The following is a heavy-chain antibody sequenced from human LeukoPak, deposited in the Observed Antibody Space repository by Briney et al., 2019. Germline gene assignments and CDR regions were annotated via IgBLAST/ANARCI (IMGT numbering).Heavy chain of an antibody. J-gene: IGHJ3*02. V-gene: IGHV3-30*04. CDR1: GFTFSSYA. Sequence: GGSLRLSCAASGFTFSSYAMHWVRQAPGKGLEWVAVISYDGSNKYYADSVKGRFTITRDNSKNTLYLQMNSLRAEDTAVYYCAKANVKYCSGGSCFDAFDIWGQGTMVTVSS. CDR3: AKANVKYCSGGSCFDAFDI. CDR2: ISYDGSNK. D-gene: IGHD2-15*01.